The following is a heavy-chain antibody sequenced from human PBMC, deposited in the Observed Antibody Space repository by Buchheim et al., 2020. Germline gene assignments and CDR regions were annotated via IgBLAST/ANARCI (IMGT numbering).Heavy chain of an antibody. CDR1: GFTFSSYE. J-gene: IGHJ6*02. V-gene: IGHV3-48*03. Sequence: EVQLLESGGGLVQPGGSLRLSCAASGFTFSSYEMNWVRQAPGKGLERVSYISSSGSTIYYADSVKGRFTISRDNAKNSLYLQMNSLRAEDTAVYYCARMYSSSWYIYYYGMDVWGQGTT. CDR3: ARMYSSSWYIYYYGMDV. D-gene: IGHD6-13*01. CDR2: ISSSGSTI.